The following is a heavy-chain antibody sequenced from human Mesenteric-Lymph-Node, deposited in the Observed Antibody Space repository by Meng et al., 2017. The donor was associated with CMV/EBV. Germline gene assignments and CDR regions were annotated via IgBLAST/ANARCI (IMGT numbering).Heavy chain of an antibody. CDR2: IYYSGST. CDR3: ATRGYSSGWDYYYYGMDV. CDR1: GGSISSYY. J-gene: IGHJ6*02. D-gene: IGHD6-19*01. V-gene: IGHV4-59*01. Sequence: SETLSLTCTVSGGSISSYYWSWIRQPPGKGLEWIGYIYYSGSTNYNPSLKSRVTISVDTSKNQFSLKLSSVTAADTAVYYCATRGYSSGWDYYYYGMDVWGRGTTVTVSS.